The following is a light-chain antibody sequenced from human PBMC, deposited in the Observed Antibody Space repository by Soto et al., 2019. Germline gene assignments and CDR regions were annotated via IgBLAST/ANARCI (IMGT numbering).Light chain of an antibody. Sequence: DIQMTQSPSTLSASVGDRVTITCRASQSISSWLTWYQQKPGKAPKLLIYDASSLESGVPSRFSGSGSGTEFTLTISSLQPGDFATYYCQQYNSYSQTFGKGTKVDIK. CDR2: DAS. V-gene: IGKV1-5*01. CDR1: QSISSW. J-gene: IGKJ1*01. CDR3: QQYNSYSQT.